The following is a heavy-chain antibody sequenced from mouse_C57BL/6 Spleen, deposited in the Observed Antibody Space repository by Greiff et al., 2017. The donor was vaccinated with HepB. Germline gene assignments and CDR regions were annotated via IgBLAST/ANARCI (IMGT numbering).Heavy chain of an antibody. D-gene: IGHD4-1*01. CDR1: GYSITSGYY. CDR2: ISYDGSN. CDR3: ARDLGWDWYFDV. V-gene: IGHV3-6*01. J-gene: IGHJ1*03. Sequence: ESGPGLVKPSQSLSLTCSVTGYSITSGYYWNWIRQFPGNKLEWMGYISYDGSNNYNPSLKNRISITRDTSKNQFFLKLNSVTTEDTATYYCARDLGWDWYFDVWGTGTTVTVSS.